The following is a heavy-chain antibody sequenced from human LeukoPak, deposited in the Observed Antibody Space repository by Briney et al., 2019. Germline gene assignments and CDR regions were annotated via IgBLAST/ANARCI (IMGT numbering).Heavy chain of an antibody. J-gene: IGHJ4*02. CDR3: ARVRNYYDSSGYLYYFDY. D-gene: IGHD3-22*01. Sequence: ASVKVSCKASGYTFTGLYIHWVRQAPGQGLEWMGWINPNSGGTNYAQQFQGRVTMTRDTSISTAYMELRRLRSDDTAVYCCARVRNYYDSSGYLYYFDYWGQGTLVTVSS. V-gene: IGHV1-2*02. CDR2: INPNSGGT. CDR1: GYTFTGLY.